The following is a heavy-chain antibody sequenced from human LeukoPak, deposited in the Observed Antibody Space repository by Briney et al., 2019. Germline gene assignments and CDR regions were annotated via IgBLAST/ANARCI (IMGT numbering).Heavy chain of an antibody. J-gene: IGHJ4*02. CDR3: ARHPWLFTVTATLYYFDY. D-gene: IGHD2-21*02. V-gene: IGHV4-59*04. CDR1: GGSISSYY. CDR2: IYYSGST. Sequence: SETLSLTCTVSGGSISSYYWSWIRQPPGKGLEWIGYIYYSGSTYYNPSLKSRVTISVDTSKNQFSLKLSSVTAADTAVYYCARHPWLFTVTATLYYFDYWGQGTLVTVSS.